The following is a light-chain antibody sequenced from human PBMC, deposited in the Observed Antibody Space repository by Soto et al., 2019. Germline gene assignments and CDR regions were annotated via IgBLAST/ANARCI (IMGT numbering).Light chain of an antibody. CDR1: QSISSY. J-gene: IGKJ1*01. CDR3: QQSYSTPRT. Sequence: DIQMTQSPSSLSASVGDRVTITCRASQSISSYLIWYQQKPGKAPKVLIYAASSLQAGVPSRFSGSGSETDFSLTISSLQPEDFSTYYCQQSYSTPRTFGQGTTVDIK. CDR2: AAS. V-gene: IGKV1-39*01.